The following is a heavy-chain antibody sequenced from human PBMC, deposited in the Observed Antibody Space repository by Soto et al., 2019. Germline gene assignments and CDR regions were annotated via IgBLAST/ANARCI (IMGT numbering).Heavy chain of an antibody. J-gene: IGHJ4*02. Sequence: SVKVSCKASGGTFSSYAISWVRQAPGQGLEWMGGIIPIFGTANYAQKFQGRVTITADESTSTAYMELSSLRSEDTAVYYCAREEVRGVIISSPYYFDYWGQGTLVTVSS. CDR3: AREEVRGVIISSPYYFDY. V-gene: IGHV1-69*13. CDR2: IIPIFGTA. CDR1: GGTFSSYA. D-gene: IGHD3-10*01.